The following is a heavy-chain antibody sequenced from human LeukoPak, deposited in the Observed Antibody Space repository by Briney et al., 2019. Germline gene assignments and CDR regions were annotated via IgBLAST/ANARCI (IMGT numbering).Heavy chain of an antibody. CDR2: ISSSGGT. J-gene: IGHJ4*02. D-gene: IGHD4-17*01. V-gene: IGHV4-59*01. CDR1: GGSMSSYY. CDR3: ARDLDGVALDQ. Sequence: PSETLSQTCTVSGGSMSSYYWTWIRRPPGKGLEWIGFISSSGGTNYNPSLKSRVTISIDTSKNQFSLKMSSATTADTAVYYCARDLDGVALDQWGQGTLVTVSS.